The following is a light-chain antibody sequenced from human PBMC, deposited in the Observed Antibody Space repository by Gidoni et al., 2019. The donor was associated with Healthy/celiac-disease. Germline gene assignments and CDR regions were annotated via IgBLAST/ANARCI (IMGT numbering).Light chain of an antibody. CDR3: QQGYSTPGT. CDR1: QSISSY. Sequence: DIQMTQSPSSLSASVGDRVTITCRASQSISSYLNWYQQKPGKAPKLLIYAASSLQSGVPSRFSGSGSGTDFTLTISSLQPEDFATYYCQQGYSTPGTFGPGTKVDIK. J-gene: IGKJ3*01. V-gene: IGKV1-39*01. CDR2: AAS.